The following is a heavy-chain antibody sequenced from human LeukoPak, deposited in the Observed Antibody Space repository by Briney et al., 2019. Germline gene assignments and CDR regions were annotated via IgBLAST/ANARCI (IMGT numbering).Heavy chain of an antibody. V-gene: IGHV3-30*04. Sequence: PGRSLRLSCAASGFTFSSYAMHWVRQAPGKGLEWVAVISYDGSNKYYADSVKGRFTISRDNSKNTLYLQMNSLRAEDTAVYYCAREGSSGGFDYWGQGTLVTVSS. CDR3: AREGSSGGFDY. CDR1: GFTFSSYA. J-gene: IGHJ4*02. D-gene: IGHD6-6*01. CDR2: ISYDGSNK.